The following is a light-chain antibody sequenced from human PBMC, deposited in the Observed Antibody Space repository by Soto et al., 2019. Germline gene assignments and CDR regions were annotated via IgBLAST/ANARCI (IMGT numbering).Light chain of an antibody. Sequence: QSALTQPPSASGSPGQSVTISCTGTSSDVGGYHYVSWYQQHPGKAPKLMIHEVTKRPSGVPDRFSGSKSGNTASLTVSGLQGEDEADYYCNSYTTSTTWVWVFGGGTKVTVL. V-gene: IGLV2-8*01. CDR2: EVT. J-gene: IGLJ3*02. CDR1: SSDVGGYHY. CDR3: NSYTTSTTWVWV.